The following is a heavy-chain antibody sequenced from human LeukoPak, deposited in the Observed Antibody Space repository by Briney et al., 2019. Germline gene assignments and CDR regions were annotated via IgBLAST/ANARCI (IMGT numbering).Heavy chain of an antibody. V-gene: IGHV3-74*01. D-gene: IGHD3-10*01. CDR2: INSDGSST. Sequence: GGSLRLSCAASGFTFSSYWMHWVRQAPGKGLVWVSRINSDGSSTSYADSVKGRFTISRDNAKNSLYLQMNSLRAEDTAVYYCARDSSLLWFGESTYGMDVWGQGTTVTVSS. J-gene: IGHJ6*02. CDR1: GFTFSSYW. CDR3: ARDSSLLWFGESTYGMDV.